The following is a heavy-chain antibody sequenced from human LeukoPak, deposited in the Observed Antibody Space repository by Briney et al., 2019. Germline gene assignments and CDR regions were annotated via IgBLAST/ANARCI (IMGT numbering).Heavy chain of an antibody. J-gene: IGHJ4*02. Sequence: GGSLRLSCAASGFTFSNYWMTWVRQAPGKGLEYVVNIKEDGSEKYYVDSVKGRFTISRDNAKNSLYLQMSSLRGDDTAVYYCVRDCGFHTLDYWGQGTLVTVSS. CDR3: VRDCGFHTLDY. D-gene: IGHD2-21*01. CDR1: GFTFSNYW. V-gene: IGHV3-7*05. CDR2: IKEDGSEK.